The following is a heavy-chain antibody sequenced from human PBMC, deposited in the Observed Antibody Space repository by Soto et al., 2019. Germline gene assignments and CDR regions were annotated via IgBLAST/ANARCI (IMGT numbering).Heavy chain of an antibody. Sequence: GSLRLSCAASGFTFSDYYMSWIRQAPGKGLEWVSYISSSSSYTNYADSVKGRFTISRDNAKNSLYLQMNSLRAEDTAVYYCARARVYSGSYYFDYWGQGTLVTVSS. J-gene: IGHJ4*02. CDR1: GFTFSDYY. V-gene: IGHV3-11*06. CDR3: ARARVYSGSYYFDY. D-gene: IGHD1-26*01. CDR2: ISSSSSYT.